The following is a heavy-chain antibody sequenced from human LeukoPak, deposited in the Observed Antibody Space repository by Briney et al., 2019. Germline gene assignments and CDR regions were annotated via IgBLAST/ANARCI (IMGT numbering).Heavy chain of an antibody. J-gene: IGHJ3*02. CDR1: GFTFSSYS. V-gene: IGHV3-21*01. CDR3: ARDYGSGLFDI. Sequence: PGGSLRLSCAASGFTFSSYSMNWVRQAPGKGLEWVSSTSSSSSYIYYADSVKGRFTISRDNAKNSLYLQMNSLRAEDTAVYYCARDYGSGLFDIWGQGTMVTVSS. CDR2: TSSSSSYI. D-gene: IGHD3-10*01.